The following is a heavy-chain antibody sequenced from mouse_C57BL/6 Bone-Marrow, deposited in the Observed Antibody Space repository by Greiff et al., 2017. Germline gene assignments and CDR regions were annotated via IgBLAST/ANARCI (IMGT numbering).Heavy chain of an antibody. J-gene: IGHJ2*01. CDR3: ARQNYNTHY. CDR2: ISSGGSYN. D-gene: IGHD1-3*01. V-gene: IGHV5-6*01. CDR1: GFTFSSYG. Sequence: EVMLVESGGDLVKPGGSLKLSCAASGFTFSSYGMSWVRQTPDKRLEWVATISSGGSYNYYPDSVKGRFTISRDNAKNTLYLQMSSLKSEDTAMYYGARQNYNTHYWGQGTTLTVSS.